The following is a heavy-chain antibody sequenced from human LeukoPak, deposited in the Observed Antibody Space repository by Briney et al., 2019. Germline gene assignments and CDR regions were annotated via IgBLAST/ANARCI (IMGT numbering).Heavy chain of an antibody. Sequence: SETLSLTCTVSGYSISSGYYWGWIRQPPGKGLEWIGSIYHSGSTYYNPSLKSRVTISVDTSKNQFSLKLSSVTAADTAVYYCAREGGYDFYYWGQGTLVTVSS. CDR3: AREGGYDFYY. V-gene: IGHV4-38-2*02. CDR2: IYHSGST. D-gene: IGHD5-12*01. J-gene: IGHJ4*02. CDR1: GYSISSGYY.